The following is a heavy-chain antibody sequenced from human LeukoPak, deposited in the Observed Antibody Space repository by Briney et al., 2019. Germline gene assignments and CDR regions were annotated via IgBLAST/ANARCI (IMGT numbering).Heavy chain of an antibody. V-gene: IGHV1-69*05. D-gene: IGHD3-10*01. Sequence: GASVKVSCGGSGGTFSSYSISCVREAPGQGLEWMGGIIPAFGTAHYAQKFQGRVTFTTDESTTTAYMELRSLRSEDTALYYCANESNTKVRGVISHWGQGNPVT. CDR2: IIPAFGTA. CDR1: GGTFSSYS. CDR3: ANESNTKVRGVISH. J-gene: IGHJ4*01.